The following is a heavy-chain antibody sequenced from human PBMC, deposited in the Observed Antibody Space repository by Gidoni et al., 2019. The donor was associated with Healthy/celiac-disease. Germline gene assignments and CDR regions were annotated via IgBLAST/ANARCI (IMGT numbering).Heavy chain of an antibody. CDR2: INHSGST. V-gene: IGHV4-34*01. J-gene: IGHJ5*02. Sequence: QVQLQQWGAGLLKPSETLSLTCAVYGGSFSGYYWSWIRQPPGKGLEWIGEINHSGSTNYNPSLKSRVTISVDTSKNQFSLKLSSVTAADTAVYYCARAIRRGYSGYDLSRFDPWGQGTLVTVSS. CDR3: ARAIRRGYSGYDLSRFDP. D-gene: IGHD5-12*01. CDR1: GGSFSGYY.